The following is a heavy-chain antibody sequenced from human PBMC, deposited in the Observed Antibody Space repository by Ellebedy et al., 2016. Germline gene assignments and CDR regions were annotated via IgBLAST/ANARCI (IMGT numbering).Heavy chain of an antibody. Sequence: SETLSLXCTVSGGSISDYYWNWIRQPAGKGLEWVGRIWTSGTTDYNSSLKSRVTMSVDTSKNQVSLRLTSVTAADTAVYYCSSSTWTYWGQGTLVTVSS. J-gene: IGHJ4*02. CDR2: IWTSGTT. CDR1: GGSISDYY. D-gene: IGHD5/OR15-5a*01. CDR3: SSSTWTY. V-gene: IGHV4-4*07.